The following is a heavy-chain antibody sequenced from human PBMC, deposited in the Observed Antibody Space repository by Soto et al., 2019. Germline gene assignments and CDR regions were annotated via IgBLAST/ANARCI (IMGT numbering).Heavy chain of an antibody. J-gene: IGHJ4*02. Sequence: GESLKISFQCSGYTFSNFWIAWVRQLPGKGLEWMGIIYPGDYETRYSPSFHGKVTISADRSIGTAYLQWSSLEASDSAFYFCARSPRSSPYFDYWGQGALVTVSS. D-gene: IGHD6-13*01. CDR2: IYPGDYET. CDR1: GYTFSNFW. CDR3: ARSPRSSPYFDY. V-gene: IGHV5-51*01.